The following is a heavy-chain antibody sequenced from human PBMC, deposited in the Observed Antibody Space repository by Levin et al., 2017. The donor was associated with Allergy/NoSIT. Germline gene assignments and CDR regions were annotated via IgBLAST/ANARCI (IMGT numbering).Heavy chain of an antibody. CDR2: IDWDDDK. D-gene: IGHD3-22*01. J-gene: IGHJ4*02. Sequence: SGPTLVKPTQTLTLTCTFSGFSLSTSGMCVSWIRQPPGKALEWLARIDWDDDKYYSTSLKTRLTISKDTSKNQVVLTMTNMDPVDTATYYCARMYAKYYYDSSGYSNFDYWGQGTLVTVSS. CDR3: ARMYAKYYYDSSGYSNFDY. V-gene: IGHV2-70*11. CDR1: GFSLSTSGMC.